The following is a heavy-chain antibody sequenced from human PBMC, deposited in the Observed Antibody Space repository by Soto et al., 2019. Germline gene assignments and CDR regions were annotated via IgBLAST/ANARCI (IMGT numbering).Heavy chain of an antibody. CDR3: AIGNIAAAVGRHNWFDP. J-gene: IGHJ5*02. CDR1: GGSFSGYY. Sequence: SETLSLTCAVYGGSFSGYYWSWIRQPPGKGLEWIGEINHSGSTNYNPSLKSRVTISVATSKNQFSLKLSSVTAAETAVYYCAIGNIAAAVGRHNWFDPWGQGTLVTVSS. CDR2: INHSGST. D-gene: IGHD6-13*01. V-gene: IGHV4-34*01.